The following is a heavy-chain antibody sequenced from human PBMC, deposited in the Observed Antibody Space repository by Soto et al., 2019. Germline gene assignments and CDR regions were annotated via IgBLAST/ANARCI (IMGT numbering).Heavy chain of an antibody. CDR2: IIPIFGTA. CDR3: ASSGRLPYYFDY. D-gene: IGHD2-8*02. Sequence: SVKVSCKASGCTFSSYAISWVRQAPGQGLEWMGGIIPIFGTANYAQKFQGKVTITADKSTSTAYMELSSLRAEDTAVYYCASSGRLPYYFDYWGQGTLVTVSS. V-gene: IGHV1-69*06. CDR1: GCTFSSYA. J-gene: IGHJ4*02.